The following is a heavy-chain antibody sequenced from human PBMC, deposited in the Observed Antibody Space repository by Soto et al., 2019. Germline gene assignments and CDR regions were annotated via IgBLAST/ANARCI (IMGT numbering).Heavy chain of an antibody. CDR2: INHSGST. J-gene: IGHJ4*02. CDR3: ARAPPYMITFGGVIVAYYFDY. CDR1: GGSFSGYY. D-gene: IGHD3-16*02. Sequence: TLSLTCAVYGGSFSGYYWSWIRQPPGKGLEWIGEINHSGSTNYNPSLKSRVTISVDTSKNQFSLKLSSVTAADTAVYYCARAPPYMITFGGVIVAYYFDYWGQGTLVTVSS. V-gene: IGHV4-34*01.